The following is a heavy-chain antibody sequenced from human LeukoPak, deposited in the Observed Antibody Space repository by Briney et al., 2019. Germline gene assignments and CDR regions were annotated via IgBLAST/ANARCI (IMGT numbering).Heavy chain of an antibody. V-gene: IGHV3-21*04. CDR1: GFTFSSYS. D-gene: IGHD3-22*01. CDR3: AKDVYYDSSGYYPFDY. J-gene: IGHJ4*02. CDR2: ISRGGDYT. Sequence: PGGSLRLSCAASGFTFSSYSMNWVRQAPGKGLEWVSSISRGGDYTYSEDSVKGRFTISRDNTKNTLYLQMNSLGAEDTAVYYCAKDVYYDSSGYYPFDYWGQGTLVTVSS.